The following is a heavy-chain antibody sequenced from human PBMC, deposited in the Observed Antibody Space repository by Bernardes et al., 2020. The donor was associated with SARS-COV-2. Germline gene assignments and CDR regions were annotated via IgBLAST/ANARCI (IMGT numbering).Heavy chain of an antibody. V-gene: IGHV3-13*01. Sequence: GVSVRLSCAASGFTFSSYDMHWVRQAPGKGLEWVSAIGTAGHTYYPGSVKGRFTISRENAKNSLYLQMNSLRAGDTAVYYCARVGYSSGWSEYQYWYFDLWGRGTLVTVSS. CDR2: IGTAGHT. CDR3: ARVGYSSGWSEYQYWYFDL. J-gene: IGHJ2*01. CDR1: GFTFSSYD. D-gene: IGHD6-19*01.